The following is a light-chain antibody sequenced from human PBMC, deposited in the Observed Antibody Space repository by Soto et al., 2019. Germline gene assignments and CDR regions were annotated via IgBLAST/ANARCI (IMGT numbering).Light chain of an antibody. CDR1: ESVSNY. V-gene: IGKV3-11*01. CDR2: DAS. Sequence: EIVLTQSPGTLSLSPGEGATLSCRASESVSNYFAWYQQKPGQAPRLLIYDASKRATGIPARFSGSGSGTDFTLTISSLEPEAVAVYYCQQRGKWPWTFGQGTKVEIK. CDR3: QQRGKWPWT. J-gene: IGKJ1*01.